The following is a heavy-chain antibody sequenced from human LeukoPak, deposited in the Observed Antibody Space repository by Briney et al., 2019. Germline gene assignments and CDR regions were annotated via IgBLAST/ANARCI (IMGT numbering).Heavy chain of an antibody. CDR2: IYTSGST. D-gene: IGHD5-18*01. J-gene: IGHJ4*02. CDR1: GGSISSYY. V-gene: IGHV4-4*07. Sequence: SETLSLTCTVSGGSISSYYWSWIRQPAGKGREWIGRIYTSGSTNYNPSLKSRVTMSVDTSKNQFSLKLSSVTAVDTAVYYCARATRGYSYGYYFDYWGQGTLVTVSS. CDR3: ARATRGYSYGYYFDY.